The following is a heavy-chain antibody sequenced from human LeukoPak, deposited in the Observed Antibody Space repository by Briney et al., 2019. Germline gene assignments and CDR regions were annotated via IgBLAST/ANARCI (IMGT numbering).Heavy chain of an antibody. J-gene: IGHJ4*02. CDR3: AKSMRVLWFGELLPFDY. V-gene: IGHV3-23*01. D-gene: IGHD3-10*01. CDR2: ISGSGGST. CDR1: GFTFSSYA. Sequence: GGSLRLSCEASGFTFSSYAMSWVRQAPGKGLEWVSAISGSGGSTYYADSVKGRFTISRDNSKNTLYLQMNSLRAEDTAVYYCAKSMRVLWFGELLPFDYWGQGTLVTVSS.